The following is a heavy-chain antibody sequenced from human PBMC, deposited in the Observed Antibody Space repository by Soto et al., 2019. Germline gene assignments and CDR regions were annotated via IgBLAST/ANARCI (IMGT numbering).Heavy chain of an antibody. J-gene: IGHJ5*02. Sequence: GGSLRLSCAASGFTFSSYAMSWVRQAPGKGLEWVSAISGSGGSTYYADSVKGRFTISRDNSKNTLYLQMNSLRAEDTDVYYCTGVPAAVGWFDPWGQGTLVTVSS. CDR3: TGVPAAVGWFDP. CDR2: ISGSGGST. CDR1: GFTFSSYA. V-gene: IGHV3-23*01. D-gene: IGHD2-2*01.